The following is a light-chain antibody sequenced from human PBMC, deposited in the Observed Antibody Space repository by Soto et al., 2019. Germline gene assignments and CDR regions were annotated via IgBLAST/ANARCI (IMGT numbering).Light chain of an antibody. CDR3: QPSYNCPLT. Sequence: DVEMTQSPSTLSASVGDSVTLTCRASQGIGVYLAWYQHKPGQAPRLLIYDTSTWPSGVPSRFSGSGSGTEFTLTISSLQPEDSATYFCQPSYNCPLTFGGGTKVDIK. V-gene: IGKV1-39*01. CDR2: DTS. CDR1: QGIGVY. J-gene: IGKJ4*02.